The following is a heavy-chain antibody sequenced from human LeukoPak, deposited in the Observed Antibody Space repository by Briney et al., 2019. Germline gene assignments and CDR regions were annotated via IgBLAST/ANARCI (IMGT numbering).Heavy chain of an antibody. CDR3: AKPMVRGVITYYFDY. V-gene: IGHV3-30*18. J-gene: IGHJ4*02. CDR1: GFTFSSYG. Sequence: GRSLRLSCAASGFTFSSYGMHWVRQAPGKGLEWVAVISYDGSNKYYADSVKGRFTISRDNSKNTLYLQMNSLRAEDTAAYYCAKPMVRGVITYYFDYWGQGTLVTVSS. D-gene: IGHD3-10*01. CDR2: ISYDGSNK.